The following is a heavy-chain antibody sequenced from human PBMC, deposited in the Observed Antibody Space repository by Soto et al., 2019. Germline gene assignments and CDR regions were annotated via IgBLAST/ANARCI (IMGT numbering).Heavy chain of an antibody. V-gene: IGHV4-34*01. J-gene: IGHJ6*02. CDR1: GDSISNYY. CDR3: VRLPASGVVGKYGLDV. Sequence: SETLSLTCTVSGDSISNYYWSWIRQPPGKGLEWIGKINHSGSTNYNPSLNSRVTISVDTSKNQFSLRLSSMTAADTAVYYCVRLPASGVVGKYGLDVWGRGTTVTVSS. D-gene: IGHD2-21*01. CDR2: INHSGST.